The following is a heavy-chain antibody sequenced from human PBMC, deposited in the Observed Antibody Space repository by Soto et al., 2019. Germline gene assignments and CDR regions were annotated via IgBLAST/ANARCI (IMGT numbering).Heavy chain of an antibody. CDR2: IYNSGSV. J-gene: IGHJ5*02. Sequence: SETLSLTCTVSGGSISSYYWSWIRQPPGKGLEWIGYIYNSGSVNYNPSLKSRVTISLDTSKNQFSLKLSSVTAADTAAYYCARLLFGAANWFDPWGQGTLVTVSS. D-gene: IGHD3-10*01. V-gene: IGHV4-59*01. CDR1: GGSISSYY. CDR3: ARLLFGAANWFDP.